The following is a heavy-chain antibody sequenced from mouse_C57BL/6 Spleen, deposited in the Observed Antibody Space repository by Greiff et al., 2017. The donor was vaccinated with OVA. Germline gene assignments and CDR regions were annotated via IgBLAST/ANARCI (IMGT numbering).Heavy chain of an antibody. CDR3: AKNGVDYGSSYDYLDY. V-gene: IGHV1-82*01. J-gene: IGHJ2*01. Sequence: QVQLQQSGPELVKPGASVKISCKASGYAFSSSWMNWVKQRPGKGLEWIGRIYPGDGDTNYNGKFKGKATLTADKSSSTAYMQLSSLTSEDAAVYFCAKNGVDYGSSYDYLDYWGQGTTLTVSS. CDR2: IYPGDGDT. D-gene: IGHD1-1*01. CDR1: GYAFSSSW.